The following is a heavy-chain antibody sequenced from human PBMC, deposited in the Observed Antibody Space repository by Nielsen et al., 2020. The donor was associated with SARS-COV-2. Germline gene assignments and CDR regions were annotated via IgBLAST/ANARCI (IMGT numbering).Heavy chain of an antibody. CDR2: VSNGGGDT. D-gene: IGHD3-3*01. CDR1: GFSFSTYA. CDR3: AKDKVYYDFWSGYYDY. V-gene: IGHV3-23*01. Sequence: GESLKISCAASGFSFSTYAMSWVRQAPGKGLEWVSSVSNGGGDTYYADSVKGRFTISRDNSKNTLFLQLSSLRADDTAVYYCAKDKVYYDFWSGYYDYWGQGTLVTVSS. J-gene: IGHJ4*02.